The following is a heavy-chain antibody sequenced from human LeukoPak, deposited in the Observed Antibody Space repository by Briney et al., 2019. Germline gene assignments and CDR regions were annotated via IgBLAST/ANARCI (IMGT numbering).Heavy chain of an antibody. D-gene: IGHD4-11*01. CDR3: ARIPVTTVNEVDY. CDR1: GYTFTGYY. Sequence: ASVKVSCKASGYTFTGYYIHWVRQAPGQGLEWMGWINPDNGVTNYAQKFQGRVTITRDTSISTAYMELSRLRSDDTAVYYCARIPVTTVNEVDYWGQGTLVTVSS. CDR2: INPDNGVT. J-gene: IGHJ4*02. V-gene: IGHV1-2*02.